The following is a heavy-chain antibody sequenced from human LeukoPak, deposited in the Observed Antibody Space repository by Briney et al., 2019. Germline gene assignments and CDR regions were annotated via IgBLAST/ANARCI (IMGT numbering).Heavy chain of an antibody. CDR1: GGTFSSYA. CDR2: IIPILGIA. D-gene: IGHD6-13*01. Sequence: SVKVSCKASGGTFSSYAISWVRQAPGQGLEWMGRIIPILGIANYAQKFQGRVTITADKSTSTAYMELSSLRSEDTAVYYCARAPSSRIAELVMDYWGQGTLVTVSS. V-gene: IGHV1-69*04. J-gene: IGHJ4*02. CDR3: ARAPSSRIAELVMDY.